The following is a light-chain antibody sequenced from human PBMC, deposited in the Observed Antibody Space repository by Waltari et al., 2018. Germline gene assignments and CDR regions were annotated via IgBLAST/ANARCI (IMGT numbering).Light chain of an antibody. J-gene: IGLJ2*01. CDR3: QVWDSDSDHVV. CDR2: YNN. Sequence: SYVLTQPPSVSVAPGETARITCGGNNIGSKSVHWYQQEPGQAPILVIYYNNDRPSGIPERFSGSNSGNTATLTISRVDAGDEADYYCQVWDSDSDHVVFGGVTKLAVL. CDR1: NIGSKS. V-gene: IGLV3-21*01.